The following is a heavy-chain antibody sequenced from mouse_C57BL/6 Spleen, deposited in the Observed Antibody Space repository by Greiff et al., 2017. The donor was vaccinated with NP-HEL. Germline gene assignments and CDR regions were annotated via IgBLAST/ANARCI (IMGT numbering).Heavy chain of an antibody. J-gene: IGHJ3*01. Sequence: EVMLVESEGGLVQPGSSMKLSCTASGFTFSDYYMAWVRQVPEKGLEWVANINYDGSSTYYLDSLKSRFIISRDNAKNILYLQMSSLKSEDTATYYCARGRNYYGNSAWFAYWGQGTLVTVSA. CDR2: INYDGSST. CDR1: GFTFSDYY. V-gene: IGHV5-16*01. CDR3: ARGRNYYGNSAWFAY. D-gene: IGHD2-1*01.